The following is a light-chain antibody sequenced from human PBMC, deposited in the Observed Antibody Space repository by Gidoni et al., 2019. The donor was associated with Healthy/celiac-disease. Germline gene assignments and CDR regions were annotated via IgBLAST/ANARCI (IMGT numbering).Light chain of an antibody. CDR2: KDS. CDR1: ALPKQY. V-gene: IGLV3-25*03. J-gene: IGLJ3*02. Sequence: SYELTQPPSVSVSQGQTARITCSGDALPKQYAYWYQQKPGQAPVLVIYKDSERPSGIPERFSGSSSGTTVTLTISGVQAEDEADYYCQSADSSEGWVFGGGTKLTVL. CDR3: QSADSSEGWV.